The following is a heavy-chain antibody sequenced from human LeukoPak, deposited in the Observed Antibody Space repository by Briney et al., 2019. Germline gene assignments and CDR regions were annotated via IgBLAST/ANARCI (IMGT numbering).Heavy chain of an antibody. CDR1: GGSFSGYY. D-gene: IGHD3-3*01. J-gene: IGHJ4*02. Sequence: SETLSLTCAVYGGSFSGYYWSWIRQHPGKGLEWIGYIYYSGSTYYNPSLKSRVTISVDTSKNQFSLKLSSVTAADTAVYYCARATIGGSGYPHYFDYWGQGTLVTVSS. CDR3: ARATIGGSGYPHYFDY. V-gene: IGHV4-31*11. CDR2: IYYSGST.